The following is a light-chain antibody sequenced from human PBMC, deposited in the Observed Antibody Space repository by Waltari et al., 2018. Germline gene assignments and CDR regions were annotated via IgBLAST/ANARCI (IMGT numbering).Light chain of an antibody. CDR3: QKYGSLPAT. Sequence: EIMLTQSPGPLSLSPGERATLSCRASQSISRFLAWYQQKPGQAPRLLLYDASTRATGIPERFRGSGSGTDFSLTISRLGPEDIAVYYCQKYGSLPATFGQGTKVEIK. CDR1: QSISRF. CDR2: DAS. J-gene: IGKJ1*01. V-gene: IGKV3-20*01.